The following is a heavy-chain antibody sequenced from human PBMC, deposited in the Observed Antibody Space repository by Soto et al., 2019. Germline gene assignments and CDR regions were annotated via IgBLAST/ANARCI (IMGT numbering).Heavy chain of an antibody. V-gene: IGHV3-30-3*01. CDR1: GFTFRSNA. J-gene: IGHJ6*02. CDR3: ARDRTTYSYGMDV. CDR2: ISYDGSNK. Sequence: QVQLVESGGGVVQPGRSLRLSCAASGFTFRSNAMQWVRQAPDKGLEWVAVISYDGSNKYYADSVKGRFTISRDNSKNTLYLLMNSLRAEDTAVYYCARDRTTYSYGMDVWGQGTTVTVSS.